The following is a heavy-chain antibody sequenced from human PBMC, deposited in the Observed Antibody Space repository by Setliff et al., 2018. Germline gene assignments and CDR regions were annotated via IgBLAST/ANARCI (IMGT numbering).Heavy chain of an antibody. D-gene: IGHD6-19*01. CDR2: INHSGTT. CDR3: ARGRAGHSGH. V-gene: IGHV4-34*01. J-gene: IGHJ4*02. Sequence: SETLSLTCTAYGGTFSDYYWTWIRQPPGKGLEWIGEINHSGTTNYNPSLKSRVTISVDTSKNQFSLTMSSVTAADAAVYYCARGRAGHSGHWGQGTLVTVSS. CDR1: GGTFSDYY.